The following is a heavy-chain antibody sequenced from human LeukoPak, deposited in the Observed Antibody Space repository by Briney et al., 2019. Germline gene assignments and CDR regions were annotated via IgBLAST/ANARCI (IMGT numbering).Heavy chain of an antibody. V-gene: IGHV1-46*01. J-gene: IGHJ6*02. Sequence: ASVKVSCKASGGTFSSYAISWVRQAPGQGLEWMGIINPSGGSTSYAQKFQGRVTMTRDTSTSTVYMELSSLRSEDTAVYYCARDLVLITIFGVVIESDYYYYGMDVWGQGTTVTVSS. CDR1: GGTFSSYA. D-gene: IGHD3-3*01. CDR3: ARDLVLITIFGVVIESDYYYYGMDV. CDR2: INPSGGST.